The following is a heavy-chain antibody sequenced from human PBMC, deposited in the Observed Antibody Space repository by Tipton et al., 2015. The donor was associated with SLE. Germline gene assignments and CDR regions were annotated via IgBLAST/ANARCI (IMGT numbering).Heavy chain of an antibody. V-gene: IGHV4-59*01. CDR2: ASYSGRP. J-gene: IGHJ5*02. D-gene: IGHD5-24*01. Sequence: LRLSCTVSGGSISSSYWSWIRQPPGKGLEWIGDASYSGRPNSNPSLKSRVTVSVDTSQNQFSLRLRSVTAADSAVYYCARHGRIEMATVKGLFDPWGQGTLVIFSS. CDR3: ARHGRIEMATVKGLFDP. CDR1: GGSISSSY.